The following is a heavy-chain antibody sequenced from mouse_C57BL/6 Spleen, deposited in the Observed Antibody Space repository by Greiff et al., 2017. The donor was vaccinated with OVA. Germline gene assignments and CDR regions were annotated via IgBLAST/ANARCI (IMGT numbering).Heavy chain of an antibody. D-gene: IGHD2-1*01. CDR1: GFNIKDDY. CDR3: TTFYSPY. J-gene: IGHJ3*01. Sequence: EVQGVESGAELVRPGASVKLSCTASGFNIKDDYMHWVKQRPEQGLEWIGWIDPENGDTEYASKFQGKATITADTSSNTAYLQLSSLTSEDTAVYYCTTFYSPYWGQGTLVTVSA. CDR2: IDPENGDT. V-gene: IGHV14-4*01.